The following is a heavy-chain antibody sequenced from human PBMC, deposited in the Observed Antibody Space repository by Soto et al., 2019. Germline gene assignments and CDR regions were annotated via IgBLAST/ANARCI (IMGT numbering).Heavy chain of an antibody. CDR3: ARDGGADGYFGNWLAP. CDR2: IIPIFGTT. Sequence: QVHLVQSGAEVKKPGSSVNVSCKASGGTFSNYAITWVRQAPGQGLEWVGRIIPIFGTTNVAQKFQGRVTITADASTNTAHRELSGLRSDDTAVYYCARDGGADGYFGNWLAPWGQGTLVTVSS. CDR1: GGTFSNYA. D-gene: IGHD5-12*01. J-gene: IGHJ5*02. V-gene: IGHV1-69*15.